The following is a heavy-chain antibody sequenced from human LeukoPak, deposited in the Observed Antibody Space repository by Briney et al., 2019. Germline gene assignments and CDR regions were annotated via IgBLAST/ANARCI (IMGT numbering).Heavy chain of an antibody. CDR1: GYSISSGYY. D-gene: IGHD3-3*01. V-gene: IGHV4-38-2*02. CDR3: ARDRGYDFWSGYYSWFDP. J-gene: IGHJ5*02. CDR2: IYHSGST. Sequence: SETLSLTCTVSGYSISSGYYWGWIRQPPGKGLEWIGSIYHSGSTYYNPSLKSRVTISVDTSKNQFSLKLSSVTAADTAVYYCARDRGYDFWSGYYSWFDPWGQGTLVTVSS.